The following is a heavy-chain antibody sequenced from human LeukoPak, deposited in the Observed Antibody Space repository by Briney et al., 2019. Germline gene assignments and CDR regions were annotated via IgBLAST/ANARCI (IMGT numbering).Heavy chain of an antibody. CDR2: ISSGGRTL. CDR1: GFTFNTYG. Sequence: GGSLRLSCAASGFTFNTYGINWVRQAPGKGLEWVSYISSGGRTLYYADSVKGRFTISRDNAKNSLYLQMNSLGDEDTAVYFCARDSVSYSGSYYLDFWGQGTLVTVSS. J-gene: IGHJ4*02. V-gene: IGHV3-48*02. D-gene: IGHD1-26*01. CDR3: ARDSVSYSGSYYLDF.